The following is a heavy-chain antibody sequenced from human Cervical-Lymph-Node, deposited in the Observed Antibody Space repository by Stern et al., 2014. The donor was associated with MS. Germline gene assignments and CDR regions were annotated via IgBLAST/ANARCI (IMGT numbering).Heavy chain of an antibody. J-gene: IGHJ6*02. Sequence: MQLVESGGGLVKPGGSLRLSCVASGFFFRDYNMNWIRQAPGKGLEWVSYISSGGSTIFLADSVQGRFTIARDNAENSLYLQMTSLRVEDTAVYYCAGGNTHYSGMDVWAKGPRSPSP. CDR2: ISSGGSTI. CDR1: GFFFRDYN. V-gene: IGHV3-11*01. CDR3: AGGNTHYSGMDV. D-gene: IGHD4-23*01.